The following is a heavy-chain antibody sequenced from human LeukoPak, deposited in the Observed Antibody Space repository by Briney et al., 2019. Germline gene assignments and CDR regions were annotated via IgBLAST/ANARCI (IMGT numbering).Heavy chain of an antibody. V-gene: IGHV3-53*01. CDR2: IYSGGST. D-gene: IGHD6-19*01. Sequence: GGSLRLSCAASGFTVSSNYMSWVRQAPGKGLEWVSVIYSGGSTYYADSVKGRFTISRDNSKNTLYLQMNSLSAEDTAVYYCARERDSSGFETYWGQGTLVTVSS. J-gene: IGHJ4*02. CDR1: GFTVSSNY. CDR3: ARERDSSGFETY.